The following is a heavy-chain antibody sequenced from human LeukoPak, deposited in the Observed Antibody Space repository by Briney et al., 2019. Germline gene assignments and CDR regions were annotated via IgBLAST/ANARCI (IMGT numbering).Heavy chain of an antibody. D-gene: IGHD6-13*01. J-gene: IGHJ4*02. V-gene: IGHV4-59*01. CDR2: IYYSGST. CDR3: ARGGQQLFDY. Sequence: SETLSLTCTVSGGSISSYYWSWIRQPPGKGLEWIGYIYYSGSTNYHPSLKSRVTISVDTSKNQFSLKLSSVTAADTAVYYCARGGQQLFDYWGQGTLVTVSS. CDR1: GGSISSYY.